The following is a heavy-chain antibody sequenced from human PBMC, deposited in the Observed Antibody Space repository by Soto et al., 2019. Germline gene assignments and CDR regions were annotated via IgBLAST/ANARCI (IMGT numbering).Heavy chain of an antibody. CDR2: IPYDGSNK. V-gene: IGHV3-30*18. J-gene: IGHJ4*02. CDR3: AKEDLPGSLDY. D-gene: IGHD1-1*01. CDR1: GFTFSSYG. Sequence: GGSLRLSCAASGFTFSSYGMHWVRQAPGKGLEWVAVIPYDGSNKYYADSVKGRFTISRDNSKNTLYLQMNSLRAEDTAVYYCAKEDLPGSLDYWGQGTLVTVSS.